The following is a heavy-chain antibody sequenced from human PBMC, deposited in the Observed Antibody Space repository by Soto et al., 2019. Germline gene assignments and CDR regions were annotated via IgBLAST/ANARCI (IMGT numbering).Heavy chain of an antibody. J-gene: IGHJ6*03. Sequence: GASVKVSCKASGYTFTGYYMHWVRQAPGQGLEWMGWINPNSGGTNYAQKFQGWVTMTRDTSMSTAYMELSSLRSDDTAVYFCVRATAARQRDYSYHYYLHIWGKGTTVTVSS. CDR3: VRATAARQRDYSYHYYLHI. D-gene: IGHD6-6*01. CDR1: GYTFTGYY. V-gene: IGHV1-2*04. CDR2: INPNSGGT.